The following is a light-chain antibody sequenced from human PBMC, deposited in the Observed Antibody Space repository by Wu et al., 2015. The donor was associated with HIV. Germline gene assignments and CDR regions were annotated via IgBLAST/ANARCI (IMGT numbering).Light chain of an antibody. CDR3: QQYGSSGYS. J-gene: IGKJ2*03. CDR2: GAS. Sequence: DIVLTQSPGTLSLSPGERATLSCRASQSVSSSYLAWYQQKPGQAPRLLIYGASSRATGIPDRFSGSGSGTDFTLTISRLEPEDFAVYYCQQYGSSGYSFGLGDQGWRSN. CDR1: QSVSSSY. V-gene: IGKV3-20*01.